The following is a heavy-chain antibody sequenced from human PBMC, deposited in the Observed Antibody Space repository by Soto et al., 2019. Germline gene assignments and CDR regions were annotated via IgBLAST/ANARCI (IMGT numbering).Heavy chain of an antibody. D-gene: IGHD3-3*01. Sequence: GGSLRLSCAASGFTFSNAWMNWARQAPGKGLEWVGRIKSKTDGGTTDYAAPVKGRFTISRDDSKNTLYLQMNSLKTEDTAVYYCTTPTPTYYDFWSGYWAPHYYYYGMDVWGQGTTVTVSS. CDR3: TTPTPTYYDFWSGYWAPHYYYYGMDV. CDR2: IKSKTDGGTT. J-gene: IGHJ6*02. V-gene: IGHV3-15*07. CDR1: GFTFSNAW.